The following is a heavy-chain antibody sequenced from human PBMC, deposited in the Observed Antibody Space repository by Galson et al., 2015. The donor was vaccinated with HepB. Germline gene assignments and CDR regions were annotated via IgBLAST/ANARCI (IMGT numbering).Heavy chain of an antibody. CDR3: TCVVPAAISAVDY. CDR2: IRSKANSYAT. D-gene: IGHD2-2*01. Sequence: SLRLSCAASGFTFSGSAMHWVRQASGKGLEWVGRIRSKANSYATAYAASVKGRFTISRDDSKNTAYLQMNSLKTEDTAVYYCTCVVPAAISAVDYWGQGTLVTVSS. V-gene: IGHV3-73*01. J-gene: IGHJ4*02. CDR1: GFTFSGSA.